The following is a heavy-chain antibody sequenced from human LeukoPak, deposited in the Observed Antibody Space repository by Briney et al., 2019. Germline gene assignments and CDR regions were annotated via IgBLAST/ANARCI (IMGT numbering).Heavy chain of an antibody. V-gene: IGHV3-74*01. CDR3: AKDSGGDYYDSSGYNY. J-gene: IGHJ4*02. CDR2: INSDGSST. CDR1: GFTFSSYW. D-gene: IGHD3-22*01. Sequence: PGGSLRLSCAASGFTFSSYWMHWVRQAPGKGLVWVSRINSDGSSTSYADSVKGRFTISRDNAKNTLYLQMNSLRAEDTAVYYCAKDSGGDYYDSSGYNYWGQGTLVTVSS.